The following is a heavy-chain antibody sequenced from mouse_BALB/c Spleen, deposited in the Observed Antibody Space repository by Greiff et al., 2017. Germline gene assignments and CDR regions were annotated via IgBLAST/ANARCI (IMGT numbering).Heavy chain of an antibody. J-gene: IGHJ3*01. CDR1: GYTFTSYT. CDR2: INPSSGYT. Sequence: VQLQQSGAELARPGASVKMSCKASGYTFTSYTMHWVKQRPGQGLEWIGYINPSSGYTNYNQKFQGKATMTADTSSNTAYLQLSSLTSEDTAVYYCARDYRYDEGSLFAYWGQGTLVTVSA. D-gene: IGHD2-14*01. V-gene: IGHV1-4*01. CDR3: ARDYRYDEGSLFAY.